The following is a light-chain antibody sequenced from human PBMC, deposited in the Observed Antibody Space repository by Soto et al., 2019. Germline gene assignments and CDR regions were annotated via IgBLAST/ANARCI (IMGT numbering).Light chain of an antibody. J-gene: IGKJ2*02. CDR2: GAS. Sequence: EIVLTQSPGTLYLSPGERATLSCRASQSVSSSYLAWYQQKPGQAPRLLIYGASSRATGIPDRFSGSGSATAFTLTNSRPEPEDFAVYYCQQYGSSPPLCTVRQGTKLEIK. CDR3: QQYGSSPPLCT. CDR1: QSVSSSY. V-gene: IGKV3-20*01.